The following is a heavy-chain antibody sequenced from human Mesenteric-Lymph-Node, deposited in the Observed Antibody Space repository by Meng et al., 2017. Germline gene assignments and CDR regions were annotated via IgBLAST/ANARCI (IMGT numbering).Heavy chain of an antibody. D-gene: IGHD1-26*01. CDR2: ISGSGGNT. V-gene: IGHV3-23*04. CDR1: GFSFSSHA. CDR3: AKSRVILGAWDY. Sequence: EVQWGEAGGGLVQPGGSLRLSCAAFGFSFSSHATSWVRQAPGKGLEWVSGISGSGGNTHYADSVNGRFTISRDNSKNTLYLQMNSLRAEDTAVYYCAKSRVILGAWDYWGQGALVTVSS. J-gene: IGHJ4*02.